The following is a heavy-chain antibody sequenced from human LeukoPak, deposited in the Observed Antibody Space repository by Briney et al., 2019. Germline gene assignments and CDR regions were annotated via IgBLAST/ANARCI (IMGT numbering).Heavy chain of an antibody. Sequence: GASVKVSCKASGYTFTGYYMHWVRQAPGQGLEWMGWINPNSGGTNYAQKFQGRVTMTRDTSISTAYMELSRLRSDDTAVCYCARPSYSSGWYLRHAFDIWGQGTMVTVSS. V-gene: IGHV1-2*02. CDR2: INPNSGGT. CDR3: ARPSYSSGWYLRHAFDI. CDR1: GYTFTGYY. D-gene: IGHD6-19*01. J-gene: IGHJ3*02.